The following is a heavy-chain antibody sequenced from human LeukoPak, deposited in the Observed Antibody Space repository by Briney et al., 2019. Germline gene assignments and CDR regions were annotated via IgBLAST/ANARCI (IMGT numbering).Heavy chain of an antibody. D-gene: IGHD5-24*01. CDR1: GGSISSYY. V-gene: IGHV4-59*01. CDR2: IYYSGST. Sequence: SETLSLTCTVSGGSISSYYWSWIRQPPGKGLEWIGYIYYSGSTNYNPSLKSRVTISVDTSKNQFSLKLSSVTAADTAVYYCARVWNAYSVFDYWGQGTLVTVSS. CDR3: ARVWNAYSVFDY. J-gene: IGHJ4*02.